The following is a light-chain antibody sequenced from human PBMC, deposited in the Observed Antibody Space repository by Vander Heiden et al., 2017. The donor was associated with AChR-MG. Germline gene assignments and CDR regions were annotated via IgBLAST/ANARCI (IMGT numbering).Light chain of an antibody. Sequence: DIQPTQAPFSLSASVGDRLTITCRASQSISTYLNWYQQKPGEAPNLLIFAVSNLQSGFPSRFSGSGSGTDFTLTISSLQPEDFATYYCQQSYSPPRTFGQGTKVEIK. J-gene: IGKJ1*01. V-gene: IGKV1-39*01. CDR3: QQSYSPPRT. CDR2: AVS. CDR1: QSISTY.